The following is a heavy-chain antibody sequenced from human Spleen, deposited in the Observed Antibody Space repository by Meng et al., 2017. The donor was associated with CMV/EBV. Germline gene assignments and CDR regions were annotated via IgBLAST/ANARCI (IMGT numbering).Heavy chain of an antibody. CDR1: GFTVSSYA. D-gene: IGHD2-21*01. CDR3: AKDEGDWSWYFDL. V-gene: IGHV3-23*01. CDR2: ISGSGVST. Sequence: AASGFTVSSYAMSWVRQAPGKGLEWVSTISGSGVSTYYADSVKGRFTISRDNSKNTLYLQMNSLRAEDTAVFYCAKDEGDWSWYFDLWGRGTLVTVSS. J-gene: IGHJ2*01.